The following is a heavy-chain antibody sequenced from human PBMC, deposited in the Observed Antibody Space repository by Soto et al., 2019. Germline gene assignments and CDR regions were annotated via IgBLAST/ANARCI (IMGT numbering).Heavy chain of an antibody. CDR2: INPNSGGT. V-gene: IGHV1-2*04. CDR1: GYTFTGYY. Sequence: ASVKVSCKASGYTFTGYYMHWVRQAPGQGLEWMGWINPNSGGTNYAQKFQGWVTMTRDTSISTAYMELSRLRSDDTAVYYCARDGQLRGYSGYDWGLRSRYYYYMDVWGKGTTVTVSS. J-gene: IGHJ6*03. CDR3: ARDGQLRGYSGYDWGLRSRYYYYMDV. D-gene: IGHD5-12*01.